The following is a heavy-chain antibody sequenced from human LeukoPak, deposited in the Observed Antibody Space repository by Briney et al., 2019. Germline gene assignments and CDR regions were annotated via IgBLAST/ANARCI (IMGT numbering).Heavy chain of an antibody. CDR2: IYYSGST. Sequence: SETLSLTCTVSGGSISSYYWSWIRQPPGKGLEWIGYIYYSGSTNYNPSLKSRVTISVDTSKNQSSLKLSSVTAADTAVYYCAQGSVDLNSGYPYFEYWGQGTLVSVSS. V-gene: IGHV4-59*08. J-gene: IGHJ4*02. CDR1: GGSISSYY. CDR3: AQGSVDLNSGYPYFEY. D-gene: IGHD3-9*01.